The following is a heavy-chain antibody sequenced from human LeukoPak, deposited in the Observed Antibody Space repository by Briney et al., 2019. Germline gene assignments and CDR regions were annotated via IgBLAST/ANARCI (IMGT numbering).Heavy chain of an antibody. J-gene: IGHJ4*02. CDR1: GGSFSGYY. Sequence: SETLSLTCAVYGGSFSGYYWSWIRQPPGKGLEWIGEINHSGSTNYNPSLKGRVTISVDTSKNQFSLKLSPVTAADTAVYYCARSAHSGYIDYWGQGTLVTVSS. D-gene: IGHD3-22*01. CDR2: INHSGST. V-gene: IGHV4-34*01. CDR3: ARSAHSGYIDY.